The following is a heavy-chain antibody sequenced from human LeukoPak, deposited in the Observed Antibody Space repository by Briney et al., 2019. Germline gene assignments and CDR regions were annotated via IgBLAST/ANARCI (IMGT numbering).Heavy chain of an antibody. D-gene: IGHD2-15*01. CDR3: AKSGLNRFDY. CDR2: INSDGINT. V-gene: IGHV3-74*01. CDR1: GFTFSNYW. Sequence: GGSLRLSCAASGFTFSNYWMHWVRQAPGKGLVWVSRINSDGINTSYADSVKGRFTISRDNAKNTLYLQVNSLRAEDTAVYYCAKSGLNRFDYWGQGTLVTVSS. J-gene: IGHJ4*02.